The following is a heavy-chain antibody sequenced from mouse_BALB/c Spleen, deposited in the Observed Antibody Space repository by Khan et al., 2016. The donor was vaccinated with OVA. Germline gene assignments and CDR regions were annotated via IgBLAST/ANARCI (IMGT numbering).Heavy chain of an antibody. CDR3: TRGGYSSFAY. Sequence: EVQLQESGTVLARPGASVKMSCKASGYSFTSYLIHWVKQRPGQGLEWIGDIFPGHSDTTYNQKFKDKAKLTAGTSANTAYMELSSLTNADAAVYFGTRGGYSSFAYWGQGTLVTVSA. D-gene: IGHD1-3*01. CDR2: IFPGHSDT. V-gene: IGHV1-5*01. CDR1: GYSFTSYL. J-gene: IGHJ3*01.